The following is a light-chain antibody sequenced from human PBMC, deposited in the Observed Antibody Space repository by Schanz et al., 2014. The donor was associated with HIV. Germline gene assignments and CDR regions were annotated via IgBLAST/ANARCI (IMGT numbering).Light chain of an antibody. V-gene: IGKV1-12*01. CDR3: QQADSFPPT. CDR2: AAS. Sequence: IQLTQSPSSLSASAGDRVTITCRASQGISSYLAWYQHKAGTAPKLLIYAASILHSGVPSRFSGSGSGTDFTLTISSLQPEDFAAYYCQQADSFPPTFGGGTKVEI. CDR1: QGISSY. J-gene: IGKJ4*01.